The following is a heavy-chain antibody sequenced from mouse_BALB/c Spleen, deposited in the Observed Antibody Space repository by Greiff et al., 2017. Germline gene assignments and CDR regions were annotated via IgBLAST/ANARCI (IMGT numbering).Heavy chain of an antibody. V-gene: IGHV1S135*01. CDR2: IDPYNGGT. CDR3: ARGTTVVAPYAMDY. CDR1: GYSFTGYN. D-gene: IGHD1-1*01. Sequence: EVKLMESGPELGKPGASVKISCKASGYSFTGYNMYWVKQSHRKSLEWIGYIDPYNGGTSYNQKSKGKATLTVDKSSSTAYMHLNSLTSEDSAIYYCARGTTVVAPYAMDYWGQGTSVTVSS. J-gene: IGHJ4*01.